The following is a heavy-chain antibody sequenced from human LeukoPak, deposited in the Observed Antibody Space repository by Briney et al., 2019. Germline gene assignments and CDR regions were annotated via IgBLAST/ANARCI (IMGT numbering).Heavy chain of an antibody. CDR1: GFNLSSYS. V-gene: IGHV3-48*01. D-gene: IGHD3-22*01. Sequence: GGSLRLSCAASGFNLSSYSMNWVRQAPGKGLEWVSYISSSSSTIYYADSVKGRFTISRDNAKNSLYLQMNSLRAEDTAVYYCARGVITSLEGYYYGMDVWGQGTTVTVSS. CDR2: ISSSSSTI. CDR3: ARGVITSLEGYYYGMDV. J-gene: IGHJ6*02.